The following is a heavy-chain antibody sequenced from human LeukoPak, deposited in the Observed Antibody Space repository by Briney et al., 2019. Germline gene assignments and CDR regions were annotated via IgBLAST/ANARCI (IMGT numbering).Heavy chain of an antibody. J-gene: IGHJ6*03. CDR2: INHSGST. CDR1: GGSISSYY. CDR3: ARRAAAGTNYYYYYYMDV. D-gene: IGHD6-13*01. Sequence: SETLSLTCTVSGGSISSYYWSWIRQPPGKGLEWIGEINHSGSTNYNPSLKSRVTISVDTSKNQFSLKLSSVTAADTAVYYCARRAAAGTNYYYYYYMDVWGKGTTVTISS. V-gene: IGHV4-34*01.